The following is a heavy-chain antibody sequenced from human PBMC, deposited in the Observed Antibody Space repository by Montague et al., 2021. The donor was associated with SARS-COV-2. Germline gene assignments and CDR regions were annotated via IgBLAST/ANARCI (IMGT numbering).Heavy chain of an antibody. CDR3: ARTYYDILTGYYNRGAFDI. CDR2: IYYSGST. Sequence: SETLSLTCTVSGGSISRYYWSWIRQPPGKGLEWIGYIYYSGSTNYNPSLKSRVTISVDTSKNQFSLKLSSVTAADTAVYYCARTYYDILTGYYNRGAFDIWGQGTMVTVSS. V-gene: IGHV4-59*08. D-gene: IGHD3-9*01. CDR1: GGSISRYY. J-gene: IGHJ3*02.